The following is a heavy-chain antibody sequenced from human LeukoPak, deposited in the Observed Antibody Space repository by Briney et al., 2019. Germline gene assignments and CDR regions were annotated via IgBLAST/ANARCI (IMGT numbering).Heavy chain of an antibody. CDR1: GFTFSSYA. Sequence: PGGSLRLSCAASGFTFSSYAMSWVRQAPGKGLEWVSGFSSSGNTTDYADSVRGRFTISRDNSKDTLYLQMNSLRAEDTAVYYCARGPSGYHNTGGQGTLVTVSS. D-gene: IGHD5-12*01. CDR2: FSSSGNTT. CDR3: ARGPSGYHNT. V-gene: IGHV3-23*01. J-gene: IGHJ4*02.